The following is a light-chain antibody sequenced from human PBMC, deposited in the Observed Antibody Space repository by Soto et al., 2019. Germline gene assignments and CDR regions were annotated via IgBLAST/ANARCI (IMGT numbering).Light chain of an antibody. V-gene: IGLV2-14*01. J-gene: IGLJ2*01. CDR3: SSYTVTTTLVV. CDR2: GVA. CDR1: SSDIGAFNY. Sequence: QSALTQPASVSGSPGQSVTISCTGTSSDIGAFNYVSWYQHHPGKAPKLMIYGVANRPSGVSNRFSGSKSGNTASLTISGLQAEDEASYYCSSYTVTTTLVVFGGGTQLTV.